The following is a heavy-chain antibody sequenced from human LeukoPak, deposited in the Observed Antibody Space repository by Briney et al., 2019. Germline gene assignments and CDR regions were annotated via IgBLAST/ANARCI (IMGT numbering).Heavy chain of an antibody. Sequence: KTSETLSLTCTFSGGSISSADYYWTWIRQPPGNGLEWIGYIYYSGTTYYNPSLKSRVTISLDTSKNQFSLKLSSVTAADTAVYYCARDSSPFDYWGQGTLVTVSS. J-gene: IGHJ4*02. D-gene: IGHD4-11*01. V-gene: IGHV4-30-4*08. CDR2: IYYSGTT. CDR3: ARDSSPFDY. CDR1: GGSISSADYY.